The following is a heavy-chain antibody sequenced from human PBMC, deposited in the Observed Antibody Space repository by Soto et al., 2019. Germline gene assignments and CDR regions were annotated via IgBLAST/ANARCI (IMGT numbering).Heavy chain of an antibody. V-gene: IGHV4-4*02. CDR1: GDSISSPKW. D-gene: IGHD6-19*01. J-gene: IGHJ3*01. CDR2: LLHGGTT. Sequence: QVQLQESGPGLVKPSGTLSLTCAVSGDSISSPKWWTWLRQPPGKGLEWIGDLLHGGTTNYNPSLKSRVNLSVDTSQTQFSLNLTSVTAADTAIYYCAYSTGWYRHDVWGQGTSVTVSS. CDR3: AYSTGWYRHDV.